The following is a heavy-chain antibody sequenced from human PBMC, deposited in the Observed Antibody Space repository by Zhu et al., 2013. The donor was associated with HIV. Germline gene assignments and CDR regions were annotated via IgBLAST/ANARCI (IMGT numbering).Heavy chain of an antibody. CDR2: INPNSGGP. CDR3: ARDLTRAAADPFGY. V-gene: IGHV1-2*02. Sequence: QLQLVQSGGEVKKPGASVRVSCQASGYTFTDYYMHWVRQAPGQGLEWMGWINPNSGGPKYAQQFQGRVTITGDTSISTAYMELSRLTSDDTAIYYCARDLTRAAADPFGYWGQGTLVTVSS. D-gene: IGHD6-13*01. CDR1: GYTFTDYY. J-gene: IGHJ4*02.